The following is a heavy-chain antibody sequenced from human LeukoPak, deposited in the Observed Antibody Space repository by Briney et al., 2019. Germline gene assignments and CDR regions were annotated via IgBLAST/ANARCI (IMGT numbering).Heavy chain of an antibody. V-gene: IGHV3-33*05. D-gene: IGHD2-15*01. CDR1: EFTFSNYG. CDR3: ARTYGSGSLDY. J-gene: IGHJ4*02. CDR2: ISYTGNTP. Sequence: GGSLRLSCAASEFTFSNYGMHWVREAPGKGPEWLAVISYTGNTPYYADSLLGRFTISRDNAKNSVYLQMNSLRAEDTAVYYCARTYGSGSLDYGGQGTLVTVSS.